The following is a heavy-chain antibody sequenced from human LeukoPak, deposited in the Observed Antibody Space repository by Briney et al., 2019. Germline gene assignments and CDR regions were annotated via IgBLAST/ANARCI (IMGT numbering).Heavy chain of an antibody. CDR2: IYTSGST. CDR1: GGSISSYY. J-gene: IGHJ6*03. V-gene: IGHV4-4*09. CDR3: ARSYYYYMDV. Sequence: SETLSLTCTVSGGSISSYYWSWIRQPPGKGLEWIGYIYTSGSTNYNPSLKSRVTISVDTSKNQFSLKLSSVTAADTAVYYCARSYYYYMDVWGKGITVTVSS.